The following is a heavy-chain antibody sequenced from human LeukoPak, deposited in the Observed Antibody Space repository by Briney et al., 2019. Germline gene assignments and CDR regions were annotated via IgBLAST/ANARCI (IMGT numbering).Heavy chain of an antibody. Sequence: GESLKISCKGSGYRFNAYWIAWVRQMPGKGLEWMGIIYPDDSDTRYSPSFQGQVTISADKSVRTAYLQWCSLKASDTAMYYCARPNITSYYDSRGYDAFDVWGQRTMVTVSS. V-gene: IGHV5-51*01. D-gene: IGHD3-22*01. J-gene: IGHJ3*01. CDR1: GYRFNAYW. CDR3: ARPNITSYYDSRGYDAFDV. CDR2: IYPDDSDT.